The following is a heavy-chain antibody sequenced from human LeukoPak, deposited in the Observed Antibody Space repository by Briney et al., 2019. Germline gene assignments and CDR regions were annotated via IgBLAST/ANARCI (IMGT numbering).Heavy chain of an antibody. J-gene: IGHJ3*02. V-gene: IGHV4-34*01. CDR3: ARGRPHKDDFDI. CDR2: INHSGST. CDR1: GGSFSGYY. Sequence: SETLSLTCDVYGGSFSGYYWSWIRQPPGKGLEWIGEINHSGSTNYNPSLKSRVTISVDTSKNQFSLKLSSVTAAYTAVYYCARGRPHKDDFDIWGQGTMVTVSS.